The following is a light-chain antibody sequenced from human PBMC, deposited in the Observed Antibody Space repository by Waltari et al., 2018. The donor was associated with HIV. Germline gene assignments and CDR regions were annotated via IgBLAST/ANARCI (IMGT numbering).Light chain of an antibody. J-gene: IGKJ4*01. CDR1: QNITTY. CDR3: QQTYSLPLT. V-gene: IGKV1-39*01. CDR2: AAS. Sequence: IQMTPSPSSLSASAGDSVTLTCRARQNITTYLSWYQQKPGKAPLLLLYAASTLQSGVASRFSGSGSGTDFTLTISSLQPGDFASYYCQQTYSLPLTFGGGTKVVIK.